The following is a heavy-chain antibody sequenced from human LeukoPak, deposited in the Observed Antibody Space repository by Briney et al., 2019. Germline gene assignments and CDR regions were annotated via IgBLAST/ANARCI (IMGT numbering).Heavy chain of an antibody. J-gene: IGHJ2*01. CDR2: INPNSGGT. CDR1: GYTSTGYY. CDR3: AINPDSSGGGSDWYFDL. D-gene: IGHD3-22*01. V-gene: IGHV1-2*02. Sequence: ASVKVSCKASGYTSTGYYMHWVRQAPGQGLEWMGWINPNSGGTNYAQNFQGRVTMTRDTSINTAYMESSRLRSDDTAVYYCAINPDSSGGGSDWYFDLWGRGTLVTVSS.